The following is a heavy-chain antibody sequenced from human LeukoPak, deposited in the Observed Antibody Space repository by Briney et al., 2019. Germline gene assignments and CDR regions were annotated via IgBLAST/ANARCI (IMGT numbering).Heavy chain of an antibody. D-gene: IGHD3-22*01. CDR3: ARDPPDYYDSSGYYQQLDH. CDR1: GYTFPSYG. CDR2: RSDHNGNK. J-gene: IGHJ4*02. Sequence: GASETVSCKPSGYTFPSYGISGVRQPPAQGVEWMGWRSDHNGNKNYAQKLQGRVPMTTDTSTSTAYMELRSLRSDDTAVDYCARDPPDYYDSSGYYQQLDHWGQGTLVTVSS. V-gene: IGHV1-18*01.